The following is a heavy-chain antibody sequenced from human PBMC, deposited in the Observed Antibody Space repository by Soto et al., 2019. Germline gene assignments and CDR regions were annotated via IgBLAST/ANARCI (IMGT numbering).Heavy chain of an antibody. D-gene: IGHD2-21*02. J-gene: IGHJ4*02. CDR3: AKGRASDCPGCTQDY. Sequence: EVQLLESGGGLAQPGGSLRLSCAASAFTFSSYAMSWVRQAPGKGLEWVSAVSGSGDSTYYADSVKGRFTISRDNSKNTLYQPMNRLRAEDTAVYYCAKGRASDCPGCTQDYWGQGTLVTVSS. V-gene: IGHV3-23*01. CDR1: AFTFSSYA. CDR2: VSGSGDST.